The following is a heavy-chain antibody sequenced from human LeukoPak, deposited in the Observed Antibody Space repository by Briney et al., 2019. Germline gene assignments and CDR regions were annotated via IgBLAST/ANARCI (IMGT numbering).Heavy chain of an antibody. J-gene: IGHJ6*03. V-gene: IGHV4-4*09. CDR2: IYTSGST. D-gene: IGHD2-2*01. CDR3: ARAMLQGGIYYYSMDV. Sequence: SETLSLTCTVSDGSISSYYWSWIRQPPGKGLEWIGYIYTSGSTNYNPSLKSRVTISVDTSKNQFCVKLSSVTAADTAVYYCARAMLQGGIYYYSMDVGGKGTTVTVSS. CDR1: DGSISSYY.